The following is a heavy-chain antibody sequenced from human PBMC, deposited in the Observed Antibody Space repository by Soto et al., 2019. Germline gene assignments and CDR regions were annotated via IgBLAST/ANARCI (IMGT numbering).Heavy chain of an antibody. CDR1: GFSFSDHY. CDR2: ISSSTFYT. CDR3: ATDDSSVLEYFDY. V-gene: IGHV3-11*06. Sequence: QVQLVESGGGLVKPGGSLRLSCAASGFSFSDHYMSWIRQAPGKGLEWVSYISSSTFYTNYADSVKGRFTISRDNAKNSLYLQMNSLRAEDTAVDYCATDDSSVLEYFDYWGQGILVTVSS. J-gene: IGHJ4*02. D-gene: IGHD3-22*01.